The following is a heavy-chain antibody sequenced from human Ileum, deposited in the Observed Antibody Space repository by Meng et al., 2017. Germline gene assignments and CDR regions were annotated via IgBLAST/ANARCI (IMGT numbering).Heavy chain of an antibody. J-gene: IGHJ4*02. Sequence: GESLKISCAVSGFTFNSHWMSWVRQAPGKGLEWVAIIKQDGTDKQYVGSVRGRFTISRDNAKNSLYLQMNSLRDEDTAVFYCAKVALATAIKGPYDYWGQGTLVTVSS. V-gene: IGHV3-7*01. D-gene: IGHD2-21*02. CDR3: AKVALATAIKGPYDY. CDR2: IKQDGTDK. CDR1: GFTFNSHW.